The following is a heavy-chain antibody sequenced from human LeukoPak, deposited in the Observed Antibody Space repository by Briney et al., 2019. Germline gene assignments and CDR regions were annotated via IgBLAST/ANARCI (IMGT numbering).Heavy chain of an antibody. Sequence: GGSLRLSCAASGFTFSSYTMNWVRQAPGKGLEWVSSISSSSYIYHADSVKGRFTFSRDNAKNSLYLQMNSLRAEDTAVYYCARDTGGYDSLANWGQGTLVTVSS. CDR1: GFTFSSYT. V-gene: IGHV3-21*01. CDR3: ARDTGGYDSLAN. CDR2: ISSSSYI. D-gene: IGHD5-12*01. J-gene: IGHJ4*02.